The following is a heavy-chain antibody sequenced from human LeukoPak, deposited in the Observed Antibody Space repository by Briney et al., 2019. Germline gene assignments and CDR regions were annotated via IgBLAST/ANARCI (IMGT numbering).Heavy chain of an antibody. CDR2: IRQSGDIT. CDR1: EFTFINYV. Sequence: GSLILSCAASEFTFINYVMNWVRQAPGKGLEWVSSIRQSGDITYYADSVKGRFTISRDNSKNTLSLQMNSLSREDTAIYYCVRRGGSDGWGAFDIWGQGTVVTVSS. CDR3: VRRGGSDGWGAFDI. V-gene: IGHV3-23*01. J-gene: IGHJ3*02. D-gene: IGHD5-24*01.